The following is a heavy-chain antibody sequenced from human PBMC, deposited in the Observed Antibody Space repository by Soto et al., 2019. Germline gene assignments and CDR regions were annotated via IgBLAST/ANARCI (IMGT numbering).Heavy chain of an antibody. V-gene: IGHV3-30-3*01. Sequence: PGGSLRLSCAASGFTFSSYAMHWVRQAPGKGLEWVAVISYDGSNKYYADSVKGRFTISRDNSKNTLYLQMNSLRAEDTAVYYCARGALAVAGDYYYYGMDVWGQGTTVTVSS. CDR1: GFTFSSYA. CDR2: ISYDGSNK. J-gene: IGHJ6*02. D-gene: IGHD6-19*01. CDR3: ARGALAVAGDYYYYGMDV.